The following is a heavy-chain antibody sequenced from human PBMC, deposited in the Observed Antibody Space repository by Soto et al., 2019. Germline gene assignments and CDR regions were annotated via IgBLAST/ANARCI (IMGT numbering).Heavy chain of an antibody. CDR1: GGSISSGGDY. Sequence: QVQLQESGPGLVKPSQTLSLTCTVSGGSISSGGDYWSWIRQHPGKGLEWIGYIYYSGSTYYNPSLMSRVTISVDASKNQFSLKLSSVTAADTAVYYCASRGYSYGYLDYWGQGTLVTVSS. J-gene: IGHJ4*02. D-gene: IGHD5-18*01. CDR2: IYYSGST. CDR3: ASRGYSYGYLDY. V-gene: IGHV4-31*03.